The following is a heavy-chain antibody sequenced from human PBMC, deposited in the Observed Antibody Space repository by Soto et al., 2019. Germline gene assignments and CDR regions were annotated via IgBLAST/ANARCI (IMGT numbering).Heavy chain of an antibody. D-gene: IGHD1-26*01. CDR1: GYTFTSYA. CDR2: INAGNGNT. J-gene: IGHJ4*02. V-gene: IGHV1-3*01. CDR3: ARGLRLGATGQ. Sequence: QVQLVQSGAEVKKPGASVKVSCKASGYTFTSYAMHWVRQAPGQRLEWMGWINAGNGNTKYSQKFQGRVTITRDTSASTAYMELSSLRSEDTAVYYCARGLRLGATGQWGQGTLVNVSS.